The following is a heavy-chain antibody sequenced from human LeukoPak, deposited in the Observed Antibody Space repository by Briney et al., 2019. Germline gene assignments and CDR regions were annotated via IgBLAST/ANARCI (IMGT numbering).Heavy chain of an antibody. CDR2: VSPGGYT. J-gene: IGHJ5*02. D-gene: IGHD2-21*01. CDR1: GVSISEYY. Sequence: SENLSLTCAVSGVSISEYYWSWIRQSPGKGLEWIGEVSPGGYTNYNSSLKSRVLIAEDTTENQLSLKLTSVTAADTAIYYCAGIRCGLGQERCYNHWAQGTLVTVSS. CDR3: AGIRCGLGQERCYNH. V-gene: IGHV4-34*01.